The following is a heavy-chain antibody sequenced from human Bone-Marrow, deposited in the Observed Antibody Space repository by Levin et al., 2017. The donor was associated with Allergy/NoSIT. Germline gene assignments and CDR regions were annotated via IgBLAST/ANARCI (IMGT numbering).Heavy chain of an antibody. V-gene: IGHV3-23*01. D-gene: IGHD3-3*01. J-gene: IGHJ4*02. CDR2: ISGSGGST. CDR1: GFTFSSYA. CDR3: AKDRNYDFWSGYGFDY. Sequence: GESLKISCAASGFTFSSYAMSWVRQAPGKGLEWVSAISGSGGSTYYADSVKGRFTISRDNSKNTLYLQMNSLRAEDTAVYYCAKDRNYDFWSGYGFDYWGQGTLVTVSS.